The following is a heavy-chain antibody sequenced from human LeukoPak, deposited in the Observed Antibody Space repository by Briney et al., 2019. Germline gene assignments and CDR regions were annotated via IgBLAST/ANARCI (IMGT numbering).Heavy chain of an antibody. CDR1: GYTFTSYG. CDR3: ASSGDYYDSSGYYPSTYFDY. CDR2: ISAYNGNT. J-gene: IGHJ4*02. V-gene: IGHV1-18*01. Sequence: GASVKVSCKASGYTFTSYGISWVRQAPGQGLEWMGWISAYNGNTNYAQKLQGRVTMTTDTSTSTAYMELRSLRSDDTAVYYCASSGDYYDSSGYYPSTYFDYWGQGTLVTVSS. D-gene: IGHD3-22*01.